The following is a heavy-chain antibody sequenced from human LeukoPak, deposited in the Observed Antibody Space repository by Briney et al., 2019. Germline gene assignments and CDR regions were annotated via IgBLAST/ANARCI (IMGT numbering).Heavy chain of an antibody. Sequence: ASVKVSCKASGYTFTGYYMHWVRQAPGQGLKWMGWINPNSGGTNYAQKFQGRVTMTRDTSISTAYMELSRLRSDDTAVYYCARDLSSGWIYYYYGMDVWGQGTTVTVSS. CDR1: GYTFTGYY. V-gene: IGHV1-2*02. D-gene: IGHD6-19*01. CDR3: ARDLSSGWIYYYYGMDV. CDR2: INPNSGGT. J-gene: IGHJ6*02.